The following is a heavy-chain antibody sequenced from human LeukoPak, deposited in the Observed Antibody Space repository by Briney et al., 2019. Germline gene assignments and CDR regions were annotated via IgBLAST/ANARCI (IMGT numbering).Heavy chain of an antibody. CDR2: INPNSGGT. D-gene: IGHD6-13*01. J-gene: IGHJ4*02. CDR1: GYTFTGYY. CDR3: ARDSGAAAASPFDY. V-gene: IGHV1-2*02. Sequence: ASVKVSCKASGYTFTGYYMHWVRQAPGQGLEWMGWINPNSGGTNYAQKFQGRVTMTRDTSISTAYMELSRLRSDDTAVYYCARDSGAAAASPFDYWGQGTLVTVSS.